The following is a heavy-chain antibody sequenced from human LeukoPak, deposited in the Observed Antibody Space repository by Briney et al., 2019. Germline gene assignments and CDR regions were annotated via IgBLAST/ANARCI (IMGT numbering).Heavy chain of an antibody. D-gene: IGHD6-25*01. Sequence: GGSLRLSCAASGFTFSSYAVHWVRQAPGKGLEWVAVISYDGSNKYYADSVKGRFTISRDNAKNSLYLQMNSLRAEDTAVYYCARDSIGDFDYWGQGTLVTVSS. J-gene: IGHJ4*02. CDR2: ISYDGSNK. V-gene: IGHV3-30-3*01. CDR1: GFTFSSYA. CDR3: ARDSIGDFDY.